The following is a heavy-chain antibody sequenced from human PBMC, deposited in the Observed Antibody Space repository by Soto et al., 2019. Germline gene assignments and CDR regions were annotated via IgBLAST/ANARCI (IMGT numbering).Heavy chain of an antibody. CDR2: ISYDGSNK. D-gene: IGHD6-19*01. Sequence: QVQLVESGGGVVQPGRSLRLSCAASGFTFSSYGMHWVRQAPGKGLEWVAVISYDGSNKYYADSVKGRFTISSDNSKNTLYLPRNSLTAEDTAVYYCVKVADSGGWDRYYYYGMDVWGQGITVTVSS. J-gene: IGHJ6*02. CDR1: GFTFSSYG. V-gene: IGHV3-30*18. CDR3: VKVADSGGWDRYYYYGMDV.